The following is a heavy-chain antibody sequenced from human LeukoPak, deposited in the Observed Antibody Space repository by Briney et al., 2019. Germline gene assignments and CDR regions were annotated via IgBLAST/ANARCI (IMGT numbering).Heavy chain of an antibody. Sequence: GGSLRLSCTASGFTFSGYIMNWVRQAPGKGLEWVSFIGTSGNTIYYADSVKGRFTVSRDNAKNSLFLQMNSLRAEDTAVYYCARDQWLDYWGQGTLVTVSS. CDR3: ARDQWLDY. CDR2: IGTSGNTI. J-gene: IGHJ4*02. V-gene: IGHV3-48*01. CDR1: GFTFSGYI. D-gene: IGHD6-19*01.